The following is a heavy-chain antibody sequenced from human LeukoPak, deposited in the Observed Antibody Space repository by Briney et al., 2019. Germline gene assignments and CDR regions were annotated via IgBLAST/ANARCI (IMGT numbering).Heavy chain of an antibody. CDR2: ISGSGGST. D-gene: IGHD3-22*01. J-gene: IGHJ4*02. V-gene: IGHV3-23*01. Sequence: GGSLRLSCAASGFTFSSYGMSWVRQAPGKGLEWVSAISGSGGSTYYADSVKGRFTISRDNSKNTLYLQMNSLRAEDTAVYYCAKGQYYYDSSGYFPYWGQGTLVTVSS. CDR1: GFTFSSYG. CDR3: AKGQYYYDSSGYFPY.